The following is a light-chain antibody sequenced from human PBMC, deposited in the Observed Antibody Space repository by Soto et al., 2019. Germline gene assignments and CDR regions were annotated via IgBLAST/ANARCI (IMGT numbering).Light chain of an antibody. J-gene: IGKJ2*01. Sequence: EIVLTQSPATLSLSPGEIATLSCRASQSVGSYLGWYQHKPGQAPRLLIYDASNRAPGIPARFSGSGSGTDFTLTIRSLEPEDFEVYYCQHRSNWPRGTFGQRNKLEIK. CDR1: QSVGSY. CDR3: QHRSNWPRGT. CDR2: DAS. V-gene: IGKV3-11*01.